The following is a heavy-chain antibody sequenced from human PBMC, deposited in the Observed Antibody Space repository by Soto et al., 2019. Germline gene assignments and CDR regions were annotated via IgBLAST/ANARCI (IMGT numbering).Heavy chain of an antibody. CDR1: GGSFSGYY. D-gene: IGHD3-3*01. CDR3: AGGRRAIFGVCYYFHGMDV. CDR2: INHSGST. V-gene: IGHV4-34*01. J-gene: IGHJ6*02. Sequence: SDTLSLTCAVYGGSFSGYYWSWIRQPPGKGLEWIGEINHSGSTNYKPSLKSRVTISVDTTKNQFSLKRSSVTAADTAVDYSAGGRRAIFGVCYYFHGMDVWGQGTTVTVSS.